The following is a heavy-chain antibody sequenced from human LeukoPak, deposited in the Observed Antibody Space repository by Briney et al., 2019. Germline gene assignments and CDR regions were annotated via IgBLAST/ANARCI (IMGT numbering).Heavy chain of an antibody. J-gene: IGHJ5*02. Sequence: PSETLSLTCTVSGGSISSSYWSWIRQPPGKGLEWIGYIYYSGNTNYNPSLKSRVTISVDTSKNQFSLKLTSVTAADTAIYYCAKPLYNSGWYGGGDSWGQGTLVTVSS. CDR3: AKPLYNSGWYGGGDS. V-gene: IGHV4-59*01. D-gene: IGHD6-19*01. CDR1: GGSISSSY. CDR2: IYYSGNT.